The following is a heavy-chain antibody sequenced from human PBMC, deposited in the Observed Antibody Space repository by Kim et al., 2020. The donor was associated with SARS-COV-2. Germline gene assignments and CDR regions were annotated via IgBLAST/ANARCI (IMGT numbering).Heavy chain of an antibody. CDR2: T. CDR3: ARDPEVGWFDP. J-gene: IGHJ5*02. D-gene: IGHD2-15*01. Sequence: TSYAQKFQGRVTMTRDTSTRTVYMELSSLRSEDTAVYYCARDPEVGWFDPWGQGTLVTVSS. V-gene: IGHV1-46*01.